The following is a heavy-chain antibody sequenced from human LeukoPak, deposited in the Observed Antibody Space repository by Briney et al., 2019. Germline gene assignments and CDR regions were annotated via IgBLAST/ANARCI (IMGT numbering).Heavy chain of an antibody. Sequence: SETLSLTCAVSGGSINSYYWSWIRQPPGQGLEWIAYIYSSGDSNYNPSFKSRVTISVDTSKNQFSLKLTSVAAADTAIYYCARQPSGTAAFDIWGQATMVIVSS. CDR3: ARQPSGTAAFDI. CDR1: GGSINSYY. D-gene: IGHD1/OR15-1a*01. V-gene: IGHV4-59*08. CDR2: IYSSGDS. J-gene: IGHJ3*02.